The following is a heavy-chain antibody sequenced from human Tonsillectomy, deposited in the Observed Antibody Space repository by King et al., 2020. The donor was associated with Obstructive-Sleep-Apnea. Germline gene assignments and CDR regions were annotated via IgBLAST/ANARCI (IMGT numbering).Heavy chain of an antibody. CDR3: AGDSSGWGFDY. Sequence: VQLVESGGGVVQPGRSLRLSCAASGFTFSSYGMHWVRQAPGKGLEWVAVIWYDGSNKYYADSVKGRFTISRDNSKNTLYLQMNSLRAEDTAVYYCAGDSSGWGFDYWGQGTLVTVSS. D-gene: IGHD6-19*01. J-gene: IGHJ4*02. V-gene: IGHV3-33*01. CDR2: IWYDGSNK. CDR1: GFTFSSYG.